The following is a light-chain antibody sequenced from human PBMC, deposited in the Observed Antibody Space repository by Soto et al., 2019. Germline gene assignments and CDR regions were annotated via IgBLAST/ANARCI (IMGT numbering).Light chain of an antibody. V-gene: IGLV2-14*01. CDR2: DVI. CDR3: SSYTSSSTLV. J-gene: IGLJ2*01. Sequence: QSVLTQPASVSGSPGQSITISCTGTSSDVGGYNYVSWYQQHPGKSPKLMIYDVINRPSGVSNRFSGSKSGNTASLTISGLQAEDEADYYCSSYTSSSTLVFGGGPKLTVL. CDR1: SSDVGGYNY.